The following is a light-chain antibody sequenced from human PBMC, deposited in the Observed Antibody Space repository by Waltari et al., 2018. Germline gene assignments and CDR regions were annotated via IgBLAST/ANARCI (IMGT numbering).Light chain of an antibody. V-gene: IGLV2-14*03. J-gene: IGLJ2*01. CDR2: DVS. Sequence: QSALTQSASVSGSPGQSITISCTGTSSDVGGYNYVSWYQQHTGKVPKLRIFDVSNRPSVVSNRFAGSKSGNTASLTISGLQAEDEADYYCRSYTSSSTVVFGGGTKLTVL. CDR1: SSDVGGYNY. CDR3: RSYTSSSTVV.